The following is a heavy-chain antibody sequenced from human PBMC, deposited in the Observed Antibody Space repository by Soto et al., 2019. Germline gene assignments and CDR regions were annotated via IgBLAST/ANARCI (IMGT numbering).Heavy chain of an antibody. CDR3: AHRRCIVGATDDAFDI. D-gene: IGHD1-26*01. V-gene: IGHV2-5*02. CDR1: GFSLSNSGVG. J-gene: IGHJ3*02. CDR2: IYWDDDT. Sequence: QITLKESGPTLVKPTQTLTLTCTFSGFSLSNSGVGVGWIRQPPVKALEWLALIYWDDDTDYSPFLKSRLTITKDTSKNQEVLKMTNMDPVDTATYYCAHRRCIVGATDDAFDIWGQGTMVTVSS.